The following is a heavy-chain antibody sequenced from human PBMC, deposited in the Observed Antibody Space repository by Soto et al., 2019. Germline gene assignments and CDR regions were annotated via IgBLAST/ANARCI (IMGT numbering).Heavy chain of an antibody. CDR2: IKQDGSEK. D-gene: IGHD6-19*01. CDR3: ARDKGSGWYLGYYYYGMDV. Sequence: GGSLRLSCAASGFTFSSYWMSWVRQAPGKGLEWVANIKQDGSEKYYVDSVKGRFTISRENAKNSLYLQMNSLRAEDTAVYYCARDKGSGWYLGYYYYGMDVWGQGTTVTVSS. J-gene: IGHJ6*02. CDR1: GFTFSSYW. V-gene: IGHV3-7*01.